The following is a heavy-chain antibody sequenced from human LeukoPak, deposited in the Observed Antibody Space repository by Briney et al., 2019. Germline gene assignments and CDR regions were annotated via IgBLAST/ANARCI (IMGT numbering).Heavy chain of an antibody. CDR2: ISSSGSTI. D-gene: IGHD3-22*01. CDR3: ARGDYYDSSVYDY. CDR1: GFTVSSNY. J-gene: IGHJ4*02. V-gene: IGHV3-11*01. Sequence: PGGSRRLSRAASGFTVSSNYMSWIRQAPGKGLEWVSYISSSGSTIYYADSVKGRFTISRDNAKNSLYLQMNSLRAEDTAVYYCARGDYYDSSVYDYWGQGTLVTVSS.